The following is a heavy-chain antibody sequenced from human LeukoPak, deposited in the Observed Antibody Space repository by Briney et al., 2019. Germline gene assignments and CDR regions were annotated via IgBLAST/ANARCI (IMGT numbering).Heavy chain of an antibody. CDR1: GFTFSNHG. V-gene: IGHV3-23*01. J-gene: IGHJ4*02. CDR3: AKDDAWLRFGE. D-gene: IGHD3-10*01. CDR2: ISPSADIK. Sequence: PGGSLRLSSAASGFTFSNHGMNWVRQAPGKGLEWVSGISPSADIKYYADSVKGRFTISRDNSKNMLYLEVISLTADDTAVYYCAKDDAWLRFGEWSQGTLVTVSS.